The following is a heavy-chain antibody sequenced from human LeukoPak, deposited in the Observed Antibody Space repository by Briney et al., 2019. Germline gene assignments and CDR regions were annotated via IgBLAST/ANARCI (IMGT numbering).Heavy chain of an antibody. CDR1: GYTFTGYY. Sequence: GASVKVSCKASGYTFTGYYMHWVRQAPGQGLEWMGRINPNSGGTNYAQKFQGRVTITADESTSTAYMELSSLRSEDTAVYYCARAPYYYDSSGPFDYWGQGTLVTVSS. CDR3: ARAPYYYDSSGPFDY. D-gene: IGHD3-22*01. J-gene: IGHJ4*02. V-gene: IGHV1-2*06. CDR2: INPNSGGT.